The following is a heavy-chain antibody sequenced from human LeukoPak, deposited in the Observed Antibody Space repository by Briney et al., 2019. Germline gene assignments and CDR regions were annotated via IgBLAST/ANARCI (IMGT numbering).Heavy chain of an antibody. CDR3: VRLGRDGYTYGSAY. Sequence: GGSLRLSCAGSGYTFDDYGMRWVRQAPGKGLEWVAGINWNGGSTGYAASVKGRCTISRDNAKTALYLEMNSLRVEDTAFYYCVRLGRDGYTYGSAYWGQGALVTVSS. D-gene: IGHD5-24*01. CDR1: GYTFDDYG. CDR2: INWNGGST. J-gene: IGHJ1*01. V-gene: IGHV3-20*04.